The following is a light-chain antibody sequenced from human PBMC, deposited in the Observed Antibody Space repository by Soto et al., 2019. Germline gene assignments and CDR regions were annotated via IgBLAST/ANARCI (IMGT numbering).Light chain of an antibody. Sequence: DLQMTQSPSSLSASVGDRVTITCRASQSISSYLNWYQQKPGKAPKLLIYAASSLQSGVPSRFSGSGSGTDFTLTISCLQPEDFATYYCQQSYSTPQTFGPGTKVDIK. J-gene: IGKJ3*01. CDR1: QSISSY. V-gene: IGKV1-39*01. CDR2: AAS. CDR3: QQSYSTPQT.